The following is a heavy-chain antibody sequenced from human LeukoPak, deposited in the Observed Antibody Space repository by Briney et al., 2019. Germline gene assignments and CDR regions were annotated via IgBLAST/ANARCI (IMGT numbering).Heavy chain of an antibody. D-gene: IGHD6-19*01. V-gene: IGHV3-21*01. CDR3: ARDPTLNPGFIGVGAFDI. J-gene: IGHJ3*02. CDR2: ISSSSSYI. CDR1: GFTFSSYS. Sequence: GGSLRLSCTASGFTFSSYSMNWVRQAPGKGLEWVSSISSSSSYIYYADSVKGRFTISRDNAKNSLYLQMNSLRAEDTAVYYCARDPTLNPGFIGVGAFDIWGQGTMVTVSS.